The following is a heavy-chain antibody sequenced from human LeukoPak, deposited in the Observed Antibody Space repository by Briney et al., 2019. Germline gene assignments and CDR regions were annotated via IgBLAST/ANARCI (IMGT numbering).Heavy chain of an antibody. CDR2: IWYDGSNK. V-gene: IGHV3-33*01. CDR3: ARGAVVGATTGQLDY. CDR1: GFTFSNYG. J-gene: IGHJ4*02. Sequence: GGSLRLSCVASGFTFSNYGMHWVRQAPGKGLEWVAVIWYDGSNKYYADSVKGRFTISRDNSKNMLYLQMNSLRAEDTAVYYCARGAVVGATTGQLDYWGQGTLVTVSS. D-gene: IGHD1-26*01.